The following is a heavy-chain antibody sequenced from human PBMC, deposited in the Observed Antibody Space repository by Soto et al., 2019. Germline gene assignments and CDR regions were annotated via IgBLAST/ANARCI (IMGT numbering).Heavy chain of an antibody. Sequence: GGSLRLSCAASGFTFSSYGMHWVRQAPGKGLEWVAVISYDGSNKYYADSVKGRFTISRDNSKNTLYLQMNSLRAEDTAVYYCAKDNYDSSGYYRYYYYYGMDVWGQGTTVTVSS. CDR1: GFTFSSYG. V-gene: IGHV3-30*18. D-gene: IGHD3-22*01. J-gene: IGHJ6*02. CDR2: ISYDGSNK. CDR3: AKDNYDSSGYYRYYYYYGMDV.